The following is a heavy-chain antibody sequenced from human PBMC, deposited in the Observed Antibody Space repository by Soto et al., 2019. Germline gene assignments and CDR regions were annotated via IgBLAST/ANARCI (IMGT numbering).Heavy chain of an antibody. J-gene: IGHJ3*02. CDR1: GGTFGSYA. CDR2: IIPIFGTA. Sequence: GASVKVSCKASGGTFGSYAIRWVRQAPGQGLEWMGGIIPIFGTANYAQKFQGRVTITADESTSTAYMELSSLRSEDTAVYYCARGNGEQGDAFDIWGQGTMVTVSS. CDR3: ARGNGEQGDAFDI. D-gene: IGHD2-8*01. V-gene: IGHV1-69*13.